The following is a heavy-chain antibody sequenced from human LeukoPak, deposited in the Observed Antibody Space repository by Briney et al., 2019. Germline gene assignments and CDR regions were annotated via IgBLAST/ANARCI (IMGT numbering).Heavy chain of an antibody. Sequence: GGSLRLSCAASGIAVSGNYMAWVRQAPGMGLEWVSVVFSGGNTYYADSVKGRLTISRDDSKNTLYLQMNSLRAEDTAVYYCARLGPNDFWSGYNYWGQGTLVTVSS. CDR2: VFSGGNT. D-gene: IGHD3-3*01. J-gene: IGHJ4*02. V-gene: IGHV3-66*01. CDR3: ARLGPNDFWSGYNY. CDR1: GIAVSGNY.